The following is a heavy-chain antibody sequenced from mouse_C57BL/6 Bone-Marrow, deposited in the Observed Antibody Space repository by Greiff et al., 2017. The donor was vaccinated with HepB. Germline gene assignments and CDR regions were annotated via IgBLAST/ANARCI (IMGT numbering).Heavy chain of an antibody. J-gene: IGHJ3*01. V-gene: IGHV5-12*01. D-gene: IGHD2-3*01. Sequence: EVKLQESGGGLVQPGGSLKLSCAASGFTFSDYYMYWVRQTPEKRLEWVAYISNGGGSTYYPDNVKGRFTISRDNAKNTLYLQMSRLKSEDTAMYYCARGDGYWFAYWGQGTLVTVSA. CDR1: GFTFSDYY. CDR3: ARGDGYWFAY. CDR2: ISNGGGST.